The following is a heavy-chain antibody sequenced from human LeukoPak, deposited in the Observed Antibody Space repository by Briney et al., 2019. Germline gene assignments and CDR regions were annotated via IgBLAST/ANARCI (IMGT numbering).Heavy chain of an antibody. CDR1: GFTFSSYW. D-gene: IGHD1-14*01. Sequence: GGSLRLSCAASGFTFSSYWMHWVRHPPGKGLVWVSRINSDGSRTSYADSVKGRFTISRDNSKNTLYLQMNSLRAEDTAVYYCARSRHHRNHPFDYWGQGTLVTVSS. J-gene: IGHJ4*02. V-gene: IGHV3-74*01. CDR3: ARSRHHRNHPFDY. CDR2: INSDGSRT.